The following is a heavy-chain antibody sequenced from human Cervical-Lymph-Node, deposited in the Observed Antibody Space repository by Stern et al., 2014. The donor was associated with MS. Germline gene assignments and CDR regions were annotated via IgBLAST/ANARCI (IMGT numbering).Heavy chain of an antibody. CDR2: IHPNSGAT. CDR1: GYTFSDYY. CDR3: ARDKGAMISGVIVRTDAFDI. J-gene: IGHJ3*02. V-gene: IGHV1-2*02. D-gene: IGHD3/OR15-3a*01. Sequence: QVHLVESGAEVKNPGASVKVSCKSSGYTFSDYYIHWVRQAPGQGPEWLGWIHPNSGATNYAEMFQGRVTMTGDKSITTVYVELTRLTLDDTAVYYCARDKGAMISGVIVRTDAFDIWGQGTVVTVSS.